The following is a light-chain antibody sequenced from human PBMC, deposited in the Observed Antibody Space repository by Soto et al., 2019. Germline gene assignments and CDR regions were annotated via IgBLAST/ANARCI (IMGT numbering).Light chain of an antibody. J-gene: IGKJ4*01. CDR1: QSISGS. CDR2: GAS. Sequence: EIVMTQSPATLSVSPGERATLSCRASQSISGSLAWYQQKPDQSPRLLIYGASTRATGIPARFSGSGSGTEFTLTISSLQFEDLAIYYCRQYRDWPLTFGGGTKVDIK. CDR3: RQYRDWPLT. V-gene: IGKV3-15*01.